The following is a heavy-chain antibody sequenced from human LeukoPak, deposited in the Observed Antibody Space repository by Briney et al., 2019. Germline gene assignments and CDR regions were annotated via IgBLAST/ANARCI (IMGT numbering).Heavy chain of an antibody. Sequence: SETLSLTCTVSGGSISSYYWSWIRQPPGKGLEWIGYIYYSGSTNYNPSLKSRVTISVDTSKNQFSLKLSSVTAADTAVYYCARFLYSGSYFDYWGQGTLVTVSS. V-gene: IGHV4-59*01. CDR2: IYYSGST. CDR3: ARFLYSGSYFDY. D-gene: IGHD1-26*01. J-gene: IGHJ4*02. CDR1: GGSISSYY.